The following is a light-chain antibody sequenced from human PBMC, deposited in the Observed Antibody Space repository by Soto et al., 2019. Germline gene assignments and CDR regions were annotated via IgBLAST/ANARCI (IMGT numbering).Light chain of an antibody. J-gene: IGKJ2*01. CDR2: AAS. V-gene: IGKV1-39*01. CDR1: QSISSY. Sequence: DLQMTQSPSSLSASVGDRVTITCRASQSISSYLNWYQQKPGKAPKPLIYAASSLKSGVPSTFSGSGAGTAFTLTISSLQPEDFATYYSPQSYSPPYTFGQGTKLEIK. CDR3: PQSYSPPYT.